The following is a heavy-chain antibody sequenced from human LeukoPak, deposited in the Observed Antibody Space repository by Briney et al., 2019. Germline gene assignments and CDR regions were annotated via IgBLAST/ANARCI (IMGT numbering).Heavy chain of an antibody. J-gene: IGHJ4*02. CDR2: ISWNSGSI. CDR3: ARISDTVTTPFDY. V-gene: IGHV3-9*01. CDR1: RFTFDDYA. Sequence: PGGSLRLSCAASRFTFDDYAMHWVRQAPGKGLEWVSGISWNSGSIGYADSVKGRFTISRDNAKNSLYLQMNSLRAEDTAVYYCARISDTVTTPFDYWGQGTLVTVSS. D-gene: IGHD4-17*01.